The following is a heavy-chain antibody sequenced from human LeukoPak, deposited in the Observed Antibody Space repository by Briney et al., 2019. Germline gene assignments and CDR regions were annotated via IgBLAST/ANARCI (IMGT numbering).Heavy chain of an antibody. CDR2: IYPSGTT. CDR1: GGSVSNYY. V-gene: IGHV4-4*07. CDR3: ADDYGD. Sequence: PSETLSLTCSVSGGSVSNYYWSWIRQPAGEGLEWIGRIYPSGTTHYNPSLKSRVTISVDTSKNQSSLKLTSLTAADTAVYYCADDYGDWGQGTLVTVSS. D-gene: IGHD4-17*01. J-gene: IGHJ4*02.